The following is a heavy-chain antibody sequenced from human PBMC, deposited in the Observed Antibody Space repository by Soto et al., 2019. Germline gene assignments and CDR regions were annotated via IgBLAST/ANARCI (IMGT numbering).Heavy chain of an antibody. J-gene: IGHJ4*02. CDR2: IYHSGST. CDR3: AKGFISYYFDY. CDR1: GGSISSGGYS. D-gene: IGHD3-3*02. V-gene: IGHV4-30-2*01. Sequence: SETLSLTCAVSGGSISSGGYSWSWIRQPPGKGLEWIGYIYHSGSTYYNPSLKSRVTISVDRSKNQFSLKLSSVTAADTAVYYCAKGFISYYFDYWGQGTLVTVSS.